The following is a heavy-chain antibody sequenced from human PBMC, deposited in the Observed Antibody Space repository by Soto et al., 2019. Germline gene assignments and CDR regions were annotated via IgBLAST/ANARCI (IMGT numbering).Heavy chain of an antibody. Sequence: ASVKVSGKASGYTFTSYDINWVRQATGQGLEWMGWMNPNSGNTGYAQKFQGRVTMTRNTSISTAYMELSSLRSEDTAVYYCSRAYYYDSSGYSNWFDPWGQGTLVTVSS. V-gene: IGHV1-8*01. J-gene: IGHJ5*02. D-gene: IGHD3-22*01. CDR2: MNPNSGNT. CDR3: SRAYYYDSSGYSNWFDP. CDR1: GYTFTSYD.